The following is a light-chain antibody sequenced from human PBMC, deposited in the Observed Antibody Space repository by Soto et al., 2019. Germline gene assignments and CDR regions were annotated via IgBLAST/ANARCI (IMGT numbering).Light chain of an antibody. CDR3: QQSYSTPWT. J-gene: IGKJ1*01. CDR2: AAS. V-gene: IGKV1-39*01. CDR1: QSISSY. Sequence: DIQMTQSPSSLSASVGDRVTITCRASQSISSYLNWYQQKPGKAPKLLIYAASSLQSGVPSRLSGSGSWSDFTLTISSLQPADCATYYCQQSYSTPWTFGQGTKVEIK.